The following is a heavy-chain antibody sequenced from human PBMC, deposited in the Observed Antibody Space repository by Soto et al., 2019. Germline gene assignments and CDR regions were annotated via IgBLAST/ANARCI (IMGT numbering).Heavy chain of an antibody. Sequence: SETLSLTCTVSGGSISSSSYYWGWIRQPPGKGLEWIGSIYYSGSTYYNPSLKSRVTISVDTSKNQFSLKLSSVTAADTAVYYCARVGQKFREMATIESWFDPWGQGTLVTVSS. CDR2: IYYSGST. V-gene: IGHV4-39*07. D-gene: IGHD5-12*01. CDR3: ARVGQKFREMATIESWFDP. CDR1: GGSISSSSYY. J-gene: IGHJ5*02.